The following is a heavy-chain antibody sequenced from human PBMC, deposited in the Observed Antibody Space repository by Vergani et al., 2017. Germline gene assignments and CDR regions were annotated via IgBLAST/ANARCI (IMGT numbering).Heavy chain of an antibody. CDR1: GYTFTGYY. Sequence: QVQLVQSGAEVKKPGASVKVSCKASGYTFTGYYMHWVRQAPGQGLEWMGWINPNSGGTNYAQKFQGRVTMTRDTSISTAYMELSRLRSADTAVYYCARELSVLGVAGHYYYYYGMDVWGQGTTVTVSS. J-gene: IGHJ6*02. CDR3: ARELSVLGVAGHYYYYYGMDV. D-gene: IGHD6-19*01. V-gene: IGHV1-2*02. CDR2: INPNSGGT.